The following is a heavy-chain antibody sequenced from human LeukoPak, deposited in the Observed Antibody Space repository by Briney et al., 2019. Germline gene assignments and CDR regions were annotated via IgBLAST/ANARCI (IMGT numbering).Heavy chain of an antibody. J-gene: IGHJ5*02. CDR2: ISSSSSYI. V-gene: IGHV3-21*01. CDR1: GFTFSSYS. CDR3: ARDVGATFWCDP. Sequence: GGSLRLSCAASGFTFSSYSMNWVRQAPGKGLEWVSSISSSSSYIYYAGSVKGRFTISRDSAKNSLYLQMNSLRAEDTAVYYCARDVGATFWCDPWGQGTLVTVSS. D-gene: IGHD1-26*01.